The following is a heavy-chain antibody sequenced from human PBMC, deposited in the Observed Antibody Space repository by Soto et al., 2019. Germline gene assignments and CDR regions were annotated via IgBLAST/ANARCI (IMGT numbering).Heavy chain of an antibody. CDR1: GFSLSTSGVG. CDR2: IYWDDDK. D-gene: IGHD3-10*01. CDR3: AHRPPWFGELLDIGWFDP. V-gene: IGHV2-5*02. J-gene: IGHJ5*02. Sequence: QITLKESGPTLVKPTQTLTLTCTFSGFSLSTSGVGVGWIRQPPGKALEWLALIYWDDDKRYSPSLKSRLTTTKDXXKXQXXRTMTNMDPVDTATYYCAHRPPWFGELLDIGWFDPWGQGTLVTVSS.